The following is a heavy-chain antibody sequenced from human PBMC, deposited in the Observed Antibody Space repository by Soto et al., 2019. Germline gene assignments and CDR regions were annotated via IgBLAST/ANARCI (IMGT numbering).Heavy chain of an antibody. CDR2: INHSGST. D-gene: IGHD3-3*01. CDR1: GGSFSGYY. Sequence: SETLSLTCAVYGGSFSGYYWSWIRQPPGKGLEWIGEINHSGSTNYNPSLKSRVTISVDTSKNQFSLKLSSVTAADTAVYYCARVSWSGYLDYWGQGTLVTVSS. V-gene: IGHV4-34*01. CDR3: ARVSWSGYLDY. J-gene: IGHJ4*02.